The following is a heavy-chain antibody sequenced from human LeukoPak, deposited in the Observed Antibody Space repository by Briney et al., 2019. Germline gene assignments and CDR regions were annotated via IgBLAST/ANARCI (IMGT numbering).Heavy chain of an antibody. CDR3: ARGGSRYYDLGMV. Sequence: GGSLTLSCAASGFTFSSYWMHCVRQSPGKGLVCVSHINSYGSSTIYTDSVKRRFTISRDNAKNTLYLQINSLRAEATALSYCARGGSRYYDLGMVWGQGTTVTVSS. J-gene: IGHJ6*02. CDR1: GFTFSSYW. V-gene: IGHV3-74*01. D-gene: IGHD3-3*01. CDR2: INSYGSST.